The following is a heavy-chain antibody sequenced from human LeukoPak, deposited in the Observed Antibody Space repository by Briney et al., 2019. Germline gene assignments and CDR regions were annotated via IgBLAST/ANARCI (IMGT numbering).Heavy chain of an antibody. V-gene: IGHV3-48*03. CDR1: GLIFINYE. Sequence: TGGSLRLSCAVSGLIFINYEMNWVRQAPGKGLEWVSYISNSDTIMYYADSVKGRFTISRDNAKNSLYLQMNSLRAEDTAVYYCLSGTSVWGQGALVTVSS. CDR3: LSGTSV. CDR2: ISNSDTIM. J-gene: IGHJ4*02.